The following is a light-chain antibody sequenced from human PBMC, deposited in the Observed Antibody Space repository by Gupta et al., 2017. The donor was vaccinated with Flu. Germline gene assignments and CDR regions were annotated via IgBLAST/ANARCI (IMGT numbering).Light chain of an antibody. Sequence: QSVLPQPPSASGTPGQRFTISCSGSSSNIGSNYVYWYQQRPGTAPKLLIYRNNQRTSGVTDRFSGSKSGTSASLAIRGLRSEDEADYYCAAWDDSLSGVFGGGTKLTVL. CDR3: AAWDDSLSGV. V-gene: IGLV1-47*01. CDR1: SSNIGSNY. J-gene: IGLJ3*02. CDR2: RNN.